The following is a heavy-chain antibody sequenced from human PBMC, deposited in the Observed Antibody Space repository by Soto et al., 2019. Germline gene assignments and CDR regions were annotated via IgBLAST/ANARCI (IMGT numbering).Heavy chain of an antibody. D-gene: IGHD3-3*01. CDR3: ARDLLEWQSTAIFDP. Sequence: SVKVSCKASGGTFSSYAISWVRQAPGQGLEWMGGIIPIFGTANYAQKFQGRVTITADKSTSTAYMELSSLRSEDTAVYYCARDLLEWQSTAIFDPWGQGTQVTVPS. V-gene: IGHV1-69*06. CDR2: IIPIFGTA. CDR1: GGTFSSYA. J-gene: IGHJ5*02.